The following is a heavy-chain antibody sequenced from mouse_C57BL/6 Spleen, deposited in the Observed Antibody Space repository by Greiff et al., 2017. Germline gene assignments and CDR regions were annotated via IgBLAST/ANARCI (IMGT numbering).Heavy chain of an antibody. CDR3: ASLLDWFAY. CDR2: IWSGGST. CDR1: GFSLTSYG. D-gene: IGHD2-1*01. Sequence: QVQLQQSGPGLVQPSQSLSITCTVSGFSLTSYGVHWVRQSPGKGLEWLGVIWSGGSTDYNAAFISRLSISKDNSKTQVFFKMNSLQADDTAIYYCASLLDWFAYWGQGTLVTVSA. V-gene: IGHV2-2*01. J-gene: IGHJ3*01.